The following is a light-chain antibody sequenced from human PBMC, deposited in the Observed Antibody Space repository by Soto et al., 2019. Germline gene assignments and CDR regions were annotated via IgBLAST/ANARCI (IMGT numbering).Light chain of an antibody. CDR2: EVS. CDR1: SSDVGSYNF. V-gene: IGLV2-23*02. CDR3: CSYGGSNLYVM. Sequence: QSALTQPASVSGSPGQSITISCTGSSSDVGSYNFVSWYQQHPGKTPTLMIYEVSKRPSGVSNRFSGSKSGNTASLTISGLQAEDEADYYCSYGGSNLYVMFGGGTKLTVL. J-gene: IGLJ3*02.